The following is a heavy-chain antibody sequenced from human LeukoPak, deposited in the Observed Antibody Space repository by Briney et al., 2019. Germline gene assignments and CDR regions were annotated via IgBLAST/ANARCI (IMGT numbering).Heavy chain of an antibody. CDR2: ISAYNGNT. CDR1: GYTFTSYG. J-gene: IGHJ4*02. Sequence: GASVKVSCKASGYTFTSYGISWVRQAPGQGLEWMGWISAYNGNTNYAQKLQGRVTMTTDTSTSTAYMELWSLRSDDTAVYYCARAHYYDSSGLIDYWGQGTLATVSS. D-gene: IGHD3-22*01. V-gene: IGHV1-18*01. CDR3: ARAHYYDSSGLIDY.